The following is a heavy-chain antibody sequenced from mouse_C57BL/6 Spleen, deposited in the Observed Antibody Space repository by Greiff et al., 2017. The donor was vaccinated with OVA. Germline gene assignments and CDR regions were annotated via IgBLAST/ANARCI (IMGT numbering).Heavy chain of an antibody. CDR3: TWGYDYDAAMDY. J-gene: IGHJ4*01. CDR1: GFTFSNYW. Sequence: EVQLVESGGGLVQPGGSMKLSCVASGFTFSNYWMNWVRQSPEKGLEWVAQIRLKSDNYATHYAESVKGRFTISRDDSKSSVYLQMNNLRAEDTGIYYCTWGYDYDAAMDYWGQGTSVTVSS. D-gene: IGHD2-4*01. CDR2: IRLKSDNYAT. V-gene: IGHV6-3*01.